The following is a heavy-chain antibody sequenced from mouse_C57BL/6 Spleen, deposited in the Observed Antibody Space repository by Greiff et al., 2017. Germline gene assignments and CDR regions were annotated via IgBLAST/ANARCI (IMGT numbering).Heavy chain of an antibody. J-gene: IGHJ4*01. D-gene: IGHD1-1*01. CDR2: INPYNGGT. CDR1: GYTFTDYY. V-gene: IGHV1-19*01. CDR3: ARHYYGSSYDAMDY. Sequence: EVQLQQSGPVLVKPGASVKMSCKASGYTFTDYYMNWVKQSHGKSLEWIGVINPYNGGTSYNQKFKGKATLTVDKSSSTAYMELNSLTSEDSAVXYCARHYYGSSYDAMDYWGQGTSVTVSS.